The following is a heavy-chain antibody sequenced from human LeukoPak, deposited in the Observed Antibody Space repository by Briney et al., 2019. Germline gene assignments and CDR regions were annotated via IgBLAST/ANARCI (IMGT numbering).Heavy chain of an antibody. V-gene: IGHV3-23*01. CDR1: GFTFSGYA. CDR3: ARGAGSPYYFDY. D-gene: IGHD1-1*01. Sequence: PGGSLRLSCAVSGFTFSGYALSWVRQAPGKGQESVSLIRSNNENTYYADSVRGRFTISRDYSKNRLYLQMNSLGDEDTAVYYCARGAGSPYYFDYWGLGTLVTVSS. J-gene: IGHJ4*02. CDR2: IRSNNENT.